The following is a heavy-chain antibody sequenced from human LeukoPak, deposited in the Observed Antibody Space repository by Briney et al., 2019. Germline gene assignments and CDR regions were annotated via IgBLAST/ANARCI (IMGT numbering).Heavy chain of an antibody. CDR3: ARDVGLWDSSGYYSNDYPFDY. CDR2: ISAYNGNT. D-gene: IGHD3-22*01. V-gene: IGHV1-18*01. J-gene: IGHJ4*02. Sequence: GASVKVSCKASGYTFTSYGISWVRQAPGQGLEWMGWISAYNGNTNYAQKLQGRVTMTTDTSTSTAYMELRSLRSDDTAVYYCARDVGLWDSSGYYSNDYPFDYWGQGTLVTVSS. CDR1: GYTFTSYG.